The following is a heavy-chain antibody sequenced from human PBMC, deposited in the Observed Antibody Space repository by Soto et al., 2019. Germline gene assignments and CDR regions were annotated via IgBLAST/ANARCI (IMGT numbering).Heavy chain of an antibody. D-gene: IGHD6-6*01. V-gene: IGHV1-69*13. CDR2: IIPIFGTA. J-gene: IGHJ5*02. CDR1: GGTFSSYA. Sequence: ASVKVSCKASGGTFSSYAISWVRQAPGQGLEWMGGIIPIFGTANYAQKFQGRVTITADESTSTAYMELSSLRSEDTAVYYCARGHGSSSAGGWFDPWGQGTLVTVSS. CDR3: ARGHGSSSAGGWFDP.